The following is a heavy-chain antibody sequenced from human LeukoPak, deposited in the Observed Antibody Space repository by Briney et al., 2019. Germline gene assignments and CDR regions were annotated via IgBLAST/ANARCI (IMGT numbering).Heavy chain of an antibody. D-gene: IGHD6-13*01. CDR2: IYYSGST. J-gene: IGHJ5*02. CDR3: ARIAAADQRGYWFDP. CDR1: GGSISSSSYY. V-gene: IGHV4-39*01. Sequence: KASETLSLTCTVSGGSISSSSYYWGWIRQPPGKGLEWIGSIYYSGSTYYNPSLKSRVTISVDTSKNQFSLKLSSVTAADTAVYYCARIAAADQRGYWFDPWGQGTLVTVSS.